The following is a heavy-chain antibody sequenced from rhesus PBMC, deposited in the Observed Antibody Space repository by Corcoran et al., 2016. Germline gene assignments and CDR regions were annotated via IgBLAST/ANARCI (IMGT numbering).Heavy chain of an antibody. V-gene: IGHV4-169*01. J-gene: IGHJ4*01. CDR1: GGSISSSY. D-gene: IGHD6-25*01. CDR3: ARAERQLERGGYYFDY. CDR2: IYGSGSST. Sequence: QLQLQESGPGLVKPSETLSVTCAVSGGSISSSYWSWIRQAPGKGLEWVGYIYGSGSSTNYNPSLKSRVTLSVDTSKNQLSLKLSSVTTADTAVYYCARAERQLERGGYYFDYWGQGVLVTVSS.